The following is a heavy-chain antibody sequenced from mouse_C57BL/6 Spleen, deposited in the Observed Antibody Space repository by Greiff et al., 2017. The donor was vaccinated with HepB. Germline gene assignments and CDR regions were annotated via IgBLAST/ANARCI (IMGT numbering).Heavy chain of an antibody. V-gene: IGHV2-2*01. J-gene: IGHJ1*03. Sequence: VQGVESGPGLVQPSQSLSITCTVSGFSFTSYGVHWVRQSPGKGLEWLGVIWSGGSTDYNAAFISRLSISKDNSKSQVFFKMNSLQADDTAIYYCARDDDDGYFDVWGTGTTVTVSS. CDR1: GFSFTSYG. D-gene: IGHD2-4*01. CDR3: ARDDDDGYFDV. CDR2: IWSGGST.